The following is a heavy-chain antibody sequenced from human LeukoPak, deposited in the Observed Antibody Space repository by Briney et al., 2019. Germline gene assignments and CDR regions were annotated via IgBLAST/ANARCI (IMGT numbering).Heavy chain of an antibody. CDR2: ICYDGSNT. CDR1: GFTFSSYG. CDR3: ARGIDYTVTTSYYFEY. J-gene: IGHJ4*02. V-gene: IGHV3-33*01. Sequence: GLSLRLSCAASGFTFSSYGMHWVRQAPGKGLEWVAVICYDGSNTYYAGSAKGRFNISRDNSKNTLSLHMNSLRAEDTAVYYCARGIDYTVTTSYYFEYWGQGTLVTVS. D-gene: IGHD4-17*01.